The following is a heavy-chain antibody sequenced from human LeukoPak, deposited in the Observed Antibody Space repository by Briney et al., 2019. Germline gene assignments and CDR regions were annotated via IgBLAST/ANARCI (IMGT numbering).Heavy chain of an antibody. J-gene: IGHJ5*02. CDR2: FDPEDGET. Sequence: PLASVKVSCKVSGYTLTELTMHWVRQAPGRGLEWMGGFDPEDGETIYAQKFQGRVTMTEDTSTDTAYMELRSLRSDDTAVYYCARGKVWFDPWGQGTLVTVSS. V-gene: IGHV1-24*01. CDR1: GYTLTELT. CDR3: ARGKVWFDP.